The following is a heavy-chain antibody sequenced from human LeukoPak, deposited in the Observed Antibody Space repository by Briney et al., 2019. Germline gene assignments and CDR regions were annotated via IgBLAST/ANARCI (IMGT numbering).Heavy chain of an antibody. CDR1: EFTFSNYA. V-gene: IGHV3-23*01. Sequence: GGSLRLSCAASEFTFSNYAMSWVRQAPGKGLEWVSAIGGSGDSTYYADSVKGRFTISRDNSKNTLFLLMNSLRAEDTAVYYCAKDHPVAATSYYAYWGQGTLVTVSS. J-gene: IGHJ4*02. CDR2: IGGSGDST. D-gene: IGHD2-15*01. CDR3: AKDHPVAATSYYAY.